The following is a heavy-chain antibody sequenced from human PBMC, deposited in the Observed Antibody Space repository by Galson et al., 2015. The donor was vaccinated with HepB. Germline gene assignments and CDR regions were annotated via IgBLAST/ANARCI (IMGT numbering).Heavy chain of an antibody. CDR3: AKGPSGLTVVVTATLDY. V-gene: IGHV3-30*18. J-gene: IGHJ4*02. CDR2: ISYDGSNK. D-gene: IGHD2-21*02. Sequence: SLRLSCAASGFTFSSYGMHWVRQAPGKGLEWVAVISYDGSNKYYADSVKGRFTISRDNSKNTLYLQMNSLRAEDTAVYYCAKGPSGLTVVVTATLDYWGQGTLVTVSS. CDR1: GFTFSSYG.